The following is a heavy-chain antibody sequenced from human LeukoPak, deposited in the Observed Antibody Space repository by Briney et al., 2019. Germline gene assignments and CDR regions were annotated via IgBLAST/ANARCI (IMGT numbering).Heavy chain of an antibody. CDR3: ARHGIVGATRGHFDY. J-gene: IGHJ4*02. Sequence: GGSLRLSCAASGFTFSSYSMNWVRQAPGKGLEWVSSISSSSSYIYYADSVKGRFTISRDNAKSSLYLQMNSLRAEDTAVYYCARHGIVGATRGHFDYWGQGTLVTVSS. V-gene: IGHV3-21*01. D-gene: IGHD1-26*01. CDR1: GFTFSSYS. CDR2: ISSSSSYI.